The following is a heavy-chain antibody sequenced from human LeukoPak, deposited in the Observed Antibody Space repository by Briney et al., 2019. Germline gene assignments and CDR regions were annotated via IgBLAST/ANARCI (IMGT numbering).Heavy chain of an antibody. D-gene: IGHD3-16*02. CDR3: ARELDDYVWGSYRYLDY. CDR2: IYYSGST. CDR1: GGSITSGGYY. J-gene: IGHJ4*02. V-gene: IGHV4-31*03. Sequence: SETLSLTCTVSGGSITSGGYYWSWIRQHPGKGLEWIGFIYYSGSTYYNPSLKSRVTISVDTSKNQFSLKLSSVTAADTAVYYCARELDDYVWGSYRYLDYWGQGTLVTVSS.